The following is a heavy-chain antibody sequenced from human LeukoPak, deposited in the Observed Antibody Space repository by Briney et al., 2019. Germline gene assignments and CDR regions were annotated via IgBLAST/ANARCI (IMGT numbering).Heavy chain of an antibody. CDR1: GFSFSTYA. CDR3: ARRDTSGHFSDY. V-gene: IGHV3-64*01. Sequence: GGSRRLSCAASGFSFSTYAMSWVRQAPGKGLEYVAAISSNGGNTYYSNSVKGRFTISRDNSKNTLYLQMGSLRVEDMALYYCARRDTSGHFSDYWGQGTLVTVSS. D-gene: IGHD6-19*01. J-gene: IGHJ4*02. CDR2: ISSNGGNT.